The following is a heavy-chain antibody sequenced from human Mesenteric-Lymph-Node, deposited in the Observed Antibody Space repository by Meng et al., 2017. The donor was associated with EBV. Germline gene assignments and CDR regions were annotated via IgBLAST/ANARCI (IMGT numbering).Heavy chain of an antibody. D-gene: IGHD5-12*01. CDR3: TKVGFPGYSGYDEVLDS. CDR2: ISDDGNDK. V-gene: IGHV3-30*18. J-gene: IGHJ5*01. CDR1: RFAFSIYD. Sequence: QVQLGESGGGVVQPGMSLRLSCAASRFAFSIYDMHWVRQAPGKGLEWVAGISDDGNDKYYADSVKGRFTISRDNLKNKMYLEMNNLRREDTAVYYCTKVGFPGYSGYDEVLDSWGQGTLVTVSS.